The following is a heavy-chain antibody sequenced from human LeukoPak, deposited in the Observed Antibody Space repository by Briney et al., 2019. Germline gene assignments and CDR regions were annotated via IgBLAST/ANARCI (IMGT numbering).Heavy chain of an antibody. Sequence: SVKVSCKASGGTFSSYAISWVRQAPGQGLEWMGGIIPILGTANYAQKFQGRVTITADESTSTAYMELSSLRSEDTAVYYCARVPDYDILTGYPYYFDYWGQGTLVTVSS. J-gene: IGHJ4*02. CDR3: ARVPDYDILTGYPYYFDY. D-gene: IGHD3-9*01. V-gene: IGHV1-69*01. CDR1: GGTFSSYA. CDR2: IIPILGTA.